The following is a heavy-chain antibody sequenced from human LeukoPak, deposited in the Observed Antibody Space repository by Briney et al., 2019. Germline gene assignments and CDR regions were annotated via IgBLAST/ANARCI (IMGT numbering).Heavy chain of an antibody. D-gene: IGHD3-9*01. Sequence: GGSLRLSCAASGLTFSSYSMNCVRQAPGKGLEWVSSISSSSSYIYYADSVKGRFTISRDNAKNSMYLQMNSPRGEDTAVHYCARESYDILTGYYMGAFGIWGQGTMVTVSS. CDR3: ARESYDILTGYYMGAFGI. J-gene: IGHJ3*02. CDR1: GLTFSSYS. CDR2: ISSSSSYI. V-gene: IGHV3-21*01.